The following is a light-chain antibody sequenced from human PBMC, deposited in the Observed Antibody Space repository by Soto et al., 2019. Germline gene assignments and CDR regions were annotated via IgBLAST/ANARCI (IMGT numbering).Light chain of an antibody. CDR2: EVS. J-gene: IGLJ1*01. Sequence: QSALTQPASVSGSPGQSITISCTGTSSDVGNYNLVSWYQQYLGKAPKLMIYEVSKRPSGVSNRFSGSKSGTTASLTISGLQAEDEADYYCCSYAGSSTFYVFGTGTKLTVL. CDR3: CSYAGSSTFYV. V-gene: IGLV2-23*02. CDR1: SSDVGNYNL.